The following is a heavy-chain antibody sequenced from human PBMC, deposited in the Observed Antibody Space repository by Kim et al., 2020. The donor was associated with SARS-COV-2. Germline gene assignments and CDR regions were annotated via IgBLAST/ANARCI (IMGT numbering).Heavy chain of an antibody. Sequence: ASVKVSCKASGYTFTSYAMHWVRQAPGQRLEWMGWINAGNGNTKYSQKFQGRVTITRDTSASTAYMELSSLRSEDTAVYYCARDLDTAMVKGSRQYYYYGMDVWGQGTTVTVSS. CDR2: INAGNGNT. D-gene: IGHD5-18*01. CDR3: ARDLDTAMVKGSRQYYYYGMDV. J-gene: IGHJ6*02. CDR1: GYTFTSYA. V-gene: IGHV1-3*01.